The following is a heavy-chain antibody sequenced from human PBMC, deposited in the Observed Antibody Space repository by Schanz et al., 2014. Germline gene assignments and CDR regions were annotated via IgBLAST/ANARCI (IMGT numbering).Heavy chain of an antibody. D-gene: IGHD5-12*01. V-gene: IGHV3-30*03. CDR3: ASPSGYSDYGTYFDF. CDR2: MSYDGSIK. Sequence: QEQLVESGGGVVQFGRSLRLSCVASGFTFSSYGMHWVRQAPGKGLEWVAAMSYDGSIKYYGDSVEGRFTISRDNSRNTLYLQMNSLRTEDTAVYYCASPSGYSDYGTYFDFWGQGTLVTVSS. J-gene: IGHJ4*02. CDR1: GFTFSSYG.